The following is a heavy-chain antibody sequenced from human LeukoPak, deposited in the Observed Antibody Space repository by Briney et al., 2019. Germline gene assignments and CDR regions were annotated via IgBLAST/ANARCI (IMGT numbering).Heavy chain of an antibody. D-gene: IGHD2-2*01. CDR1: GFTFSSYS. CDR2: ISSSSSYI. V-gene: IGHV3-21*01. CDR3: ARGGIVVPAPRFDP. Sequence: NPGGSLRPSCAASGFTFSSYSMNWVRQAPGKGLEWVSSISSSSSYIYYADSVKGRFTISRDNAKNSLYLQVNSLRAEDTAVYYCARGGIVVPAPRFDPWGQGTLVTVSS. J-gene: IGHJ5*02.